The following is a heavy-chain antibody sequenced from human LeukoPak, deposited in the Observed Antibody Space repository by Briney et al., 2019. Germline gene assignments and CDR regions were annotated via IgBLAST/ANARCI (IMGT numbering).Heavy chain of an antibody. Sequence: GGSLRLSCAASGFSFSNYGMHWVRQAPGKGLEWVAFVRYDGSNKDYADSVKGRFTISIPRDNSKNTLYLQMNSLRAEDTAVYYCAKDARYCSGGSCYSTTTFDHWGQGTLVTVSS. J-gene: IGHJ4*02. V-gene: IGHV3-30*02. D-gene: IGHD2-15*01. CDR3: AKDARYCSGGSCYSTTTFDH. CDR2: VRYDGSNK. CDR1: GFSFSNYG.